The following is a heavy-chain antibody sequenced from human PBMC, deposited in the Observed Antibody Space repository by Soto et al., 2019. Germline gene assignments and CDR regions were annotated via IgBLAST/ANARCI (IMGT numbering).Heavy chain of an antibody. CDR2: ISAYNGNT. D-gene: IGHD3-22*01. CDR1: GYTFTSYG. V-gene: IGHV1-18*01. J-gene: IGHJ4*02. CDR3: ATLPSSGYYGDFDY. Sequence: GASVKVSCTASGYTFTSYGISWVRQAPGQGLEWMGWISAYNGNTNYAQKLQGRVTMTTDTSTSTAYMELRSLRSDDTAVYYCATLPSSGYYGDFDYWGQGTLVTVSS.